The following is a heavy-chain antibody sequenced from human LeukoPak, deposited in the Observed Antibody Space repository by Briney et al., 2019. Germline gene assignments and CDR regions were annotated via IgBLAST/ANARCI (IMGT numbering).Heavy chain of an antibody. CDR3: ARSAHFYYDSSCYGVAFDI. Sequence: SETLSLTCTVSGGSISSYYWSWIRQPPGKGLEWIGYIYYSGSTKYNPSLKSRVTISVDTSKNQFSLKLSSVTAADTAMYYCARSAHFYYDSSCYGVAFDIWGQGTMVTVSS. D-gene: IGHD3-22*01. CDR1: GGSISSYY. J-gene: IGHJ3*02. CDR2: IYYSGST. V-gene: IGHV4-59*01.